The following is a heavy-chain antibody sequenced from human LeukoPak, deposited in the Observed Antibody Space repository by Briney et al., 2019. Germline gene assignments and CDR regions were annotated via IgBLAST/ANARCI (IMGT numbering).Heavy chain of an antibody. CDR2: INPNSGGT. V-gene: IGHV1-2*02. D-gene: IGHD4-17*01. Sequence: GAPVKVSCKASGYTFTGYYMHWVRQAPGQGLEWMGWINPNSGGTNYAQKFQGRVTMTRDTSISTAYMELSRLRSDDTAVYYCARELGEVTTALYYYGMDVWGQGTTVTVSS. J-gene: IGHJ6*02. CDR1: GYTFTGYY. CDR3: ARELGEVTTALYYYGMDV.